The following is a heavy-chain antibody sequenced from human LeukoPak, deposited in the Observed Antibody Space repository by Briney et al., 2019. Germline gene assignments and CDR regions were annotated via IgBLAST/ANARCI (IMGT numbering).Heavy chain of an antibody. CDR1: GGSISSGSYY. J-gene: IGHJ4*02. CDR2: IYTSGST. CDR3: ARLLGY. Sequence: PSETLSLTCTVSGGSISSGSYYWSWIRQPAGKGLEWIGRIYTSGSTNYNPSLKSRVTMSVDTSENQFSLKLSSVTAADTAVYYCARLLGYWGQGTLVTVSS. V-gene: IGHV4-61*02.